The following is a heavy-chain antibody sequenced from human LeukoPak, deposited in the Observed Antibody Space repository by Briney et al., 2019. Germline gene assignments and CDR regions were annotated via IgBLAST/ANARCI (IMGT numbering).Heavy chain of an antibody. CDR3: ARARPALFDY. J-gene: IGHJ4*02. CDR2: IYYTGTT. Sequence: PSETLSLTCTVSGGSISSYYWNWLRQPPGKGLEWIGYIYYTGTTNYNPSLKSRVTISVDTSKNQFSLNLSSVTAADTAVYYCARARPALFDYWGQGTLVTVSS. CDR1: GGSISSYY. D-gene: IGHD3-3*02. V-gene: IGHV4-59*12.